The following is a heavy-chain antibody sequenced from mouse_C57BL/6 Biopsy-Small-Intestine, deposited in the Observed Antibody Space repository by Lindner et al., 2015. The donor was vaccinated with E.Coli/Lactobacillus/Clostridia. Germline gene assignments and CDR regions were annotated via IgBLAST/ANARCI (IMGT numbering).Heavy chain of an antibody. V-gene: IGHV2-6*03. J-gene: IGHJ4*01. CDR3: ARGRYQDYYAMDY. D-gene: IGHD1-1*01. CDR2: IWSDGST. CDR1: GFSLTSYG. Sequence: VQLQESGPGLVAPSQSLSITCTVSGFSLTSYGVHWVRQPPGKGLEWLVVIWSDGSTTYNSALKSRLSISKDNSRSQVFLKMNSLQTDDTAMYYCARGRYQDYYAMDYWGQGTSVTVSS.